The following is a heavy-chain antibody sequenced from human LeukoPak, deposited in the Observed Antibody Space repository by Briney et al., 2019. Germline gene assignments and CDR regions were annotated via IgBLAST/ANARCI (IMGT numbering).Heavy chain of an antibody. D-gene: IGHD5-12*01. CDR3: ARDRGYDWRDGYYYYYMDV. Sequence: PGGSLRLSCAASGFTFDDYGMSWVRQAPGKGLEWVSGINWNGGSTGYADSVKGRFTISRDNAKNSLYLQMNSLRAEDTALYYCARDRGYDWRDGYYYYYMDVWGKGTTVTVSS. J-gene: IGHJ6*03. CDR2: INWNGGST. CDR1: GFTFDDYG. V-gene: IGHV3-20*04.